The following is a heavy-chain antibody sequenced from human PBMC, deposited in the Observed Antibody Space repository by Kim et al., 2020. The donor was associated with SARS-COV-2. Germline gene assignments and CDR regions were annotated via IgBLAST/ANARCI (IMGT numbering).Heavy chain of an antibody. Sequence: GGSLRLSCAASGFTFSSYEMNWVRQAPGKGLEWVSYISSSGSTIYYADSVKGRFTISRDNAKNSLYLQMNSLRAEDTAVYYCARFRDPAPTNYYDFWSGYSAFDIWGQGTMVTVSS. D-gene: IGHD3-3*01. CDR2: ISSSGSTI. V-gene: IGHV3-48*03. J-gene: IGHJ3*02. CDR3: ARFRDPAPTNYYDFWSGYSAFDI. CDR1: GFTFSSYE.